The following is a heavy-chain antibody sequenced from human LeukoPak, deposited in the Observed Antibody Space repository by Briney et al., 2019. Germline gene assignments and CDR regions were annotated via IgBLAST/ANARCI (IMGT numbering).Heavy chain of an antibody. CDR1: GGSFSGYY. CDR3: ARGRIQLWFRQNPLFDY. Sequence: QPSETLSLTCAVYGGSFSGYYWSWIRQPPGKGLEWIGEINHSGSTNYNPSLKSRVTISVDTSKNQFSLKLSSVTAADTAVHYCARGRIQLWFRQNPLFDYWGQGTLVTVSS. D-gene: IGHD5-18*01. V-gene: IGHV4-34*01. CDR2: INHSGST. J-gene: IGHJ4*02.